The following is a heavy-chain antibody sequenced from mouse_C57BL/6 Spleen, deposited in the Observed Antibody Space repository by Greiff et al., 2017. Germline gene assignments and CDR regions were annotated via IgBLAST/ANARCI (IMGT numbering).Heavy chain of an antibody. CDR2: ISSGSSTI. J-gene: IGHJ4*01. D-gene: IGHD2-4*01. CDR3: ARTYYDYDPYYYAMDY. V-gene: IGHV5-17*01. CDR1: GFTFSDYG. Sequence: VESGGGLVKPGGSLKLSCAASGFTFSDYGMHWVRQAPEKGLEWVAYISSGSSTIYYADTVKGRFTISRDNAKNTLFLQMTSLRSEDTAMYYCARTYYDYDPYYYAMDYWGQGTSVTVSS.